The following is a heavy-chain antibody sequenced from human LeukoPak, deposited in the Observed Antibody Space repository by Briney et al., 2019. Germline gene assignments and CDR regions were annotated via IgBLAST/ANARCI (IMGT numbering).Heavy chain of an antibody. Sequence: ASVKVSCKASGYSFTSYGISWVRQAPGQGLEWMGWISAYNGNTNYAQKLQGRVTMTTDTSTSTAYMELRSLRSDDTAVYYCARYYDFWSGYLPYFDYWGQGTLVTVSS. V-gene: IGHV1-18*01. CDR1: GYSFTSYG. D-gene: IGHD3-3*01. J-gene: IGHJ4*02. CDR3: ARYYDFWSGYLPYFDY. CDR2: ISAYNGNT.